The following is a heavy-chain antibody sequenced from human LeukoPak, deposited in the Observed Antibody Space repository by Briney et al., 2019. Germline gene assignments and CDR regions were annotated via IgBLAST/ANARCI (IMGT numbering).Heavy chain of an antibody. J-gene: IGHJ4*02. D-gene: IGHD5-12*01. CDR2: IRYDGSNQ. CDR3: SLPPWRLRLLGYYFDY. CDR1: GFTLSSYG. Sequence: PGGSLRLSCAASGFTLSSYGMHWVRQAPGKGLEWVAFIRYDGSNQYYADSVKGRFTISRDNSKNTLYLQMNSLRAEDTAVYYCSLPPWRLRLLGYYFDYWGQGTLVTVSS. V-gene: IGHV3-30*02.